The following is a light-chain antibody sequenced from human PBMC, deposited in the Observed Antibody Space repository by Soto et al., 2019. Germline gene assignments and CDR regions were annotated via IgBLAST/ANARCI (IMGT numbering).Light chain of an antibody. CDR2: DVS. Sequence: QSALTQPASVSGSPGQSITISCTGTSSDVGGYNYVSWYQQHPGKAPKLMMYDVSNRPSGVSNRFSGSKSGNTASLTISGLQAEEEADYYCSSYTSSSTIVVFGGGTKLTVL. J-gene: IGLJ2*01. V-gene: IGLV2-14*01. CDR1: SSDVGGYNY. CDR3: SSYTSSSTIVV.